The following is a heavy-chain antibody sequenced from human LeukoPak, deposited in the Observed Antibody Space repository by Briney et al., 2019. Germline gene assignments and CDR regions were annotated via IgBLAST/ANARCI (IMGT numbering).Heavy chain of an antibody. Sequence: GGSLRLSCAASGFTFSSYWMSWVRQAPGKGPEWVANIKQDGSEKYYVDSVKGRFTISRDNAKNSLYLQMNSLRAEDTAVYYCARDGWFGEVPYMDVWGKGTTVTVSS. CDR2: IKQDGSEK. V-gene: IGHV3-7*01. CDR1: GFTFSSYW. D-gene: IGHD3-10*01. CDR3: ARDGWFGEVPYMDV. J-gene: IGHJ6*03.